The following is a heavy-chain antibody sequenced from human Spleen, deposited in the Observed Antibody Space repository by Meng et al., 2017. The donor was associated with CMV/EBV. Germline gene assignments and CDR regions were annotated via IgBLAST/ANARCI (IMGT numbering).Heavy chain of an antibody. CDR3: VTDDLCSGGDCSVGY. V-gene: IGHV1-24*01. D-gene: IGHD2-21*02. CDR2: FDPEDGET. J-gene: IGHJ4*02. Sequence: ASVKVSCKVSGYTLTELSMQWVRQAPGKGLEWMGGFDPEDGETIYAQKFQGRVTMTEDTSTNTAYMELSNLRSEDTAAYYYVTDDLCSGGDCSVGYWGQGTLVTVSS. CDR1: GYTLTELS.